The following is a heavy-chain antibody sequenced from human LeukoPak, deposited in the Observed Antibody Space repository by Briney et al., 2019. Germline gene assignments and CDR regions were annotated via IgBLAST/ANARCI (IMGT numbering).Heavy chain of an antibody. V-gene: IGHV3-74*01. CDR3: ARDHLSYDYVWGSYRDNWYFDL. J-gene: IGHJ2*01. Sequence: GRSLRLSCAASGFTFSSYWMHWVRQAPGKGLVWVSRINSDGSSTSYADSVKGRFTISRDNAKNTLYLQMNSLRAEDTAVYYCARDHLSYDYVWGSYRDNWYFDLWGRGTLVTVSS. CDR2: INSDGSST. D-gene: IGHD3-16*02. CDR1: GFTFSSYW.